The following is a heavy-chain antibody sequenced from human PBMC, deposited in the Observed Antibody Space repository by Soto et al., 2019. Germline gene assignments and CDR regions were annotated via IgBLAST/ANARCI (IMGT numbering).Heavy chain of an antibody. CDR3: AREDSYGWSGESLDV. D-gene: IGHD6-19*01. V-gene: IGHV4-34*01. Sequence: PDTLSLTSGVAGDSRMGQSWNCTRQSPGQGLEWIGELYQRGRTNYNPPLKSRAIISADTSKNQFSLTLTSVTAADTAVYYCAREDSYGWSGESLDVWGKGTTVTVSS. CDR1: GDSRMGQS. CDR2: LYQRGRT. J-gene: IGHJ6*04.